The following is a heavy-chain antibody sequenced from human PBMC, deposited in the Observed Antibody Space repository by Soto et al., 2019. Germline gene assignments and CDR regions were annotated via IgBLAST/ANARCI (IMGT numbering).Heavy chain of an antibody. CDR3: ARHRGDWFDP. V-gene: IGHV4-39*01. CDR2: IYYSGST. CDR1: GGSISISRYY. Sequence: SGTLSLTFTVSGGSISISRYYLGWIRQPPGKGLEWIGSIYYSGSTYYNPSLKSRVTISVDTSKNQFSLKLSSVTAADTAVYYCARHRGDWFDPWGQGTLVTVSS. J-gene: IGHJ5*02.